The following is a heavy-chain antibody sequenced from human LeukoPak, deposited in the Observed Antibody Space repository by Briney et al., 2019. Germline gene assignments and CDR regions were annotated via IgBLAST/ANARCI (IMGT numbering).Heavy chain of an antibody. Sequence: GGSLRLSCAASGFTFSSYGMHWVRQAPGKGLEWVAVISYDGSNKYYADSVKGRFTISRDNSKNTLYLQMNSLRAEDTAVYYCAKVPYSSGPFDYWGQGTLVTVSS. D-gene: IGHD6-19*01. CDR3: AKVPYSSGPFDY. J-gene: IGHJ4*02. CDR2: ISYDGSNK. CDR1: GFTFSSYG. V-gene: IGHV3-30*18.